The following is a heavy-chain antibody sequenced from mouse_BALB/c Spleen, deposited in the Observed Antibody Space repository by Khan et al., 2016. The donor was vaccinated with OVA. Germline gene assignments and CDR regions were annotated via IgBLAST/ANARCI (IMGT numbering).Heavy chain of an antibody. CDR3: ARGYDFVAS. Sequence: MQLEESGPDLVKPGASVKISCKASGYSFTLYYMSWVKQSPGKSLEWIGRINPNTDNINYNQEFKGRAILTVDKSSNTAYMELRSLTSDDSAVYFCARGYDFVASWGQGTLVTVSA. CDR1: GYSFTLYY. V-gene: IGHV1-26*01. CDR2: INPNTDNI. D-gene: IGHD2-14*01. J-gene: IGHJ3*01.